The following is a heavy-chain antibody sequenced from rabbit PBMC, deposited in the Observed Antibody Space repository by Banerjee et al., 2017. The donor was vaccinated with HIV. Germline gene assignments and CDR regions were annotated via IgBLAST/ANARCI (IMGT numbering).Heavy chain of an antibody. D-gene: IGHD6-1*01. CDR2: IDAGSSGST. J-gene: IGHJ4*01. Sequence: QSLEESGGDLVKPGASLTLTCTASGFSFNNNYCMCWVRQAPGKGLEWIAGIDAGSSGSTWYASWVNGRFTISRSTSLNTVDLKMTSLTAADTATYFCARDYTYGYAGYAYATGYFNLWGPGTLVTVS. V-gene: IGHV1S43*01. CDR3: ARDYTYGYAGYAYATGYFNL. CDR1: GFSFNNNYC.